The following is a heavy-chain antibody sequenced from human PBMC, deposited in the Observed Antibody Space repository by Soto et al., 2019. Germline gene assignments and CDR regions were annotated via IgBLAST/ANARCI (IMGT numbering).Heavy chain of an antibody. CDR1: GGSISSGGYY. CDR2: IYYSGST. CDR3: ARDKGSSWQRDGNYFDD. V-gene: IGHV4-31*03. Sequence: ILSLTCTVSGGSISSGGYYWSWIRQHPGKGLEWIGYIYYSGSTYYNPSLKSRVTISVDTSKHQFSLKLSSVTAADTAVYYCARDKGSSWQRDGNYFDDWGQGTLVT. J-gene: IGHJ4*02. D-gene: IGHD6-13*01.